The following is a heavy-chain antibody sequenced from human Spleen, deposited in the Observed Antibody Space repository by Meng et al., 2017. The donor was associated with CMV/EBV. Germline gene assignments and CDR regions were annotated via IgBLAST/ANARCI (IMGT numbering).Heavy chain of an antibody. CDR1: GFTFDDYG. D-gene: IGHD3-3*01. CDR2: IRWNGETT. V-gene: IGHV3-20*04. Sequence: ESLKISCAASGFTFDDYGMTWVRQAPGKGLEWVSGIRWNGETTGYADSVKGRFTISRDNSKNTLYLQMNSLRAEDTAVYYCARDLTSITLFGRNYYGMDVWGQGTTVTVSS. J-gene: IGHJ6*02. CDR3: ARDLTSITLFGRNYYGMDV.